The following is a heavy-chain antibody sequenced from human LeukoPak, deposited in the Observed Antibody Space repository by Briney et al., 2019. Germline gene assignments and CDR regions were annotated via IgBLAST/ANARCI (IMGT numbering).Heavy chain of an antibody. CDR3: ARRGPRGVGVRSSNWFDP. V-gene: IGHV4-39*01. CDR1: GGSISSSSYY. Sequence: SETLSLTCTVSGGSISSSSYYWGWIRQPPGKGLEWIGSIYYSGSTYYNPSLKSRVTISVDTSKNQFSLKLSSVTAADTAVYYCARRGPRGVGVRSSNWFDPWGQGTLVTVSS. D-gene: IGHD1-26*01. CDR2: IYYSGST. J-gene: IGHJ5*02.